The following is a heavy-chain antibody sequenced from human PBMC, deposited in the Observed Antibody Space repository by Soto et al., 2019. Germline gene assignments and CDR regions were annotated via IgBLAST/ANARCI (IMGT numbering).Heavy chain of an antibody. Sequence: GGSLRLSCAASGSISTTTPLSWVRQAPGKGLEWVSTISGRGTNTYYADSVKGRFIISRDNLKNTVNLQMNGLGVEDTAIYYCATSFRYFDNWGQGTRITVS. CDR3: ATSFRYFDN. J-gene: IGHJ4*02. CDR1: GSISTTTP. V-gene: IGHV3-23*01. CDR2: ISGRGTNT.